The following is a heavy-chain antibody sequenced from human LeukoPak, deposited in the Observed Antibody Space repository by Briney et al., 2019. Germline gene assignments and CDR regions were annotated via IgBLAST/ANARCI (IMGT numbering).Heavy chain of an antibody. Sequence: SQTLSLTCTVSGGSISSGDYYWSWIRQPPGKGLEWIGYIYYSGSTNYNPSLKSRVTISVDTSKNQFSLKLSSVTAADTAVYYCARVGSYYNPLDAFDIWGQGTMVTVSS. V-gene: IGHV4-61*08. J-gene: IGHJ3*02. CDR1: GGSISSGDYY. D-gene: IGHD3-10*01. CDR3: ARVGSYYNPLDAFDI. CDR2: IYYSGST.